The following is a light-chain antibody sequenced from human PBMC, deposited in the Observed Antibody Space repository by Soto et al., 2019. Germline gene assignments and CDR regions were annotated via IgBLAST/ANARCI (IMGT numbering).Light chain of an antibody. CDR3: CSYAGSSTWV. J-gene: IGLJ3*02. CDR2: EDT. CDR1: SSDIGSFNL. Sequence: QSVLTQPASVSGSPGQSITISCTGTSSDIGSFNLVSWYQHHPGKAPKLMIHEDTKRPSGVSNRFSGSKSGTTASLTLSGLQAEDEADYYCCSYAGSSTWVFGGGTKLTVL. V-gene: IGLV2-23*01.